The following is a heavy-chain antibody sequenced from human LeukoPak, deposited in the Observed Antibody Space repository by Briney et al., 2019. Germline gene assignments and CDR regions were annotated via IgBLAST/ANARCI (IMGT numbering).Heavy chain of an antibody. V-gene: IGHV3-11*05. CDR1: GFTFSDYY. CDR2: ISSSSSYT. D-gene: IGHD1-26*01. CDR3: ARVGEYSGSYCDY. Sequence: PGGSLRLSCAAPGFTFSDYYMTWIRQAPGKGLEWVSFISSSSSYTNYADSVKGRFTISRDNAKNSLYLQMNSLRAEDTAVYYCARVGEYSGSYCDYWGQGTLVTVSS. J-gene: IGHJ4*02.